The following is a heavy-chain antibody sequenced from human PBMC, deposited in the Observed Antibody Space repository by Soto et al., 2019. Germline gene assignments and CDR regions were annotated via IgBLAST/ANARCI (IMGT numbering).Heavy chain of an antibody. Sequence: GGSLRLSCAASGFTFNDAWLTWVRQASGKGLEWVGRIKSVPDGGTIDYAAPVKGRFTISRDDSKNTLYLHMNSLKIEDKAVYYCSTAPGLNRFFWGQGTRVTVSS. V-gene: IGHV3-15*01. CDR3: STAPGLNRFF. CDR1: GFTFNDAW. J-gene: IGHJ4*02. CDR2: IKSVPDGGTI. D-gene: IGHD2-8*02.